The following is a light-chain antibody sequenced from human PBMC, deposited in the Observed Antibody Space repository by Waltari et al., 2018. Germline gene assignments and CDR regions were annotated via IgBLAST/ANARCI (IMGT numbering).Light chain of an antibody. Sequence: DIQLTQSPSFLSASVGDRVTITCRASQGISSYLVWYQQKPGKAPKVLISAASTLQTGVTSRVSGSGSGTEFTLTISSLQPEDFATYYCQQVNGYPLTFGGGTKVEIK. CDR3: QQVNGYPLT. CDR2: AAS. V-gene: IGKV1-9*01. CDR1: QGISSY. J-gene: IGKJ4*01.